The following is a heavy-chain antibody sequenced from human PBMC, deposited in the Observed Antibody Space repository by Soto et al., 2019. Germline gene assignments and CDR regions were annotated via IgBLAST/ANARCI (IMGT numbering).Heavy chain of an antibody. V-gene: IGHV4-4*02. D-gene: IGHD6-19*01. CDR3: ARDGGTAVGGKAGGYGMDV. CDR2: IYHSGST. Sequence: PWETLSLTCAVSGGSISSSNWWSWVRQPPRKGLEWIGEIYHSGSTNYNPSLKSRVTISVDKSKNQFSLKLSSVTAADTAVYYCARDGGTAVGGKAGGYGMDVWGQGTTVTVSS. CDR1: GGSISSSNW. J-gene: IGHJ6*02.